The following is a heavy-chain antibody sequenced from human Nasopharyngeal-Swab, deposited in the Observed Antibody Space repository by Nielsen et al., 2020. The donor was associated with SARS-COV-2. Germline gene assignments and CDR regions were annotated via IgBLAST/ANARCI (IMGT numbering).Heavy chain of an antibody. J-gene: IGHJ2*01. CDR3: ARGSWGGWYFDV. CDR1: GGAFNDYY. D-gene: IGHD7-27*01. Sequence: CAVEGGAFNDYYWSWFRQAPGEGLEWIRQINESGSTVYNPSLKSRVSTSVDTTRKRFSLRLNSVTAADTAVYYCARGSWGGWYFDVWGRGALVSVSS. V-gene: IGHV4-34*01. CDR2: INESGST.